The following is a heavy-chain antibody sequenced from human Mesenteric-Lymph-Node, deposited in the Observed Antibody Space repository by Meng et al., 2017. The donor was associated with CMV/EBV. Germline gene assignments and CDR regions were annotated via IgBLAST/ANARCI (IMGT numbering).Heavy chain of an antibody. V-gene: IGHV4-39*07. D-gene: IGHD2-15*01. CDR2: IYYSGST. CDR1: GGSISSSSYY. Sequence: SETLSLTCTVSGGSISSSSYYWGWIRQPPGRGLEWIGSIYYSGSTYYNPSLKSRVTISVDTSKNQFSLKLSSVTAADTAIYYCARGGYRSVSGYFDLWGRGTLVTVSS. J-gene: IGHJ2*01. CDR3: ARGGYRSVSGYFDL.